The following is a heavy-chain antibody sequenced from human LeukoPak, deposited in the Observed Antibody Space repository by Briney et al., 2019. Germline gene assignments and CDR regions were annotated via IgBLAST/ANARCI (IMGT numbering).Heavy chain of an antibody. Sequence: GGSLRLSCAASGFTFSSYSMNLVRQAPGKGLEWVSSISSSSSYIYYADSVKGRFTVSRDNAKNSLYLQMNSLRAEDTAVYYCARAGANYFDYWGQGTLVTVSS. D-gene: IGHD1-26*01. CDR2: ISSSSSYI. J-gene: IGHJ4*02. CDR1: GFTFSSYS. CDR3: ARAGANYFDY. V-gene: IGHV3-21*01.